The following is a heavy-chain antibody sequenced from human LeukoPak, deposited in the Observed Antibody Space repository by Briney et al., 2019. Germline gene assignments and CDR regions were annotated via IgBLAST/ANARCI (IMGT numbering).Heavy chain of an antibody. Sequence: ASVKVSCKASGYTFTSYGISWVRQAPGQGLEWMGWISAYNGNTNYAQKLQGRVTMTTDTSTSTAYMELRSLRSDDTAVYYCARDPRSGFGEPRYAFDIWGQGTMVTVSS. CDR1: GYTFTSYG. V-gene: IGHV1-18*01. J-gene: IGHJ3*02. CDR2: ISAYNGNT. D-gene: IGHD3-10*01. CDR3: ARDPRSGFGEPRYAFDI.